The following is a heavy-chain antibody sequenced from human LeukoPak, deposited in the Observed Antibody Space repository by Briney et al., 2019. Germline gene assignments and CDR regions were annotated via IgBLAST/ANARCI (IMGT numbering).Heavy chain of an antibody. V-gene: IGHV3-7*01. J-gene: IGHJ4*02. CDR1: GFTFSNYW. Sequence: GGSLRLSCAASGFTFSNYWMTWVRQAPGKGLEWVANIKQDGSEKYYVDSVKGRFTISRDNAKNSLYLQMNSLRAEDTAVYYCAREGGYYYDSSGYYQPSPLDYWGQGTLVTVSS. CDR2: IKQDGSEK. CDR3: AREGGYYYDSSGYYQPSPLDY. D-gene: IGHD3-22*01.